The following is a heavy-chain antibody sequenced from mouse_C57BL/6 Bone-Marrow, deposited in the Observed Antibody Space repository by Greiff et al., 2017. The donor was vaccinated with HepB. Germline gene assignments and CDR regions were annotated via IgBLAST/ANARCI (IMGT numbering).Heavy chain of an antibody. CDR1: GIDFSRYW. CDR3: ARPHYYGSSYWYFDV. CDR2: INPDSSTI. V-gene: IGHV4-1*01. J-gene: IGHJ1*03. D-gene: IGHD1-1*01. Sequence: EVKLLESGGGLVQPGGSLKLSCAASGIDFSRYWMSWVRRAPGKGLEWIGEINPDSSTINYAPSLKDKFIISRDNAKNTLYLQMSKVRSEDTALYYCARPHYYGSSYWYFDVWGTGTTVTVSS.